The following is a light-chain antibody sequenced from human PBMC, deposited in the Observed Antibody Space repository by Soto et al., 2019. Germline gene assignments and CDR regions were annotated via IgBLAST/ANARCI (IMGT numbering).Light chain of an antibody. Sequence: DIQLTQAPSFLSASAGDRVSITFRASQVISSYLAWYQQTPGRAPKLLIYAASTLQSGVPSRFSGSGSGTEFTLTITSLQPEDFATYYCQQLNSFPITFGQGTRLEIK. CDR2: AAS. CDR1: QVISSY. CDR3: QQLNSFPIT. V-gene: IGKV1-9*01. J-gene: IGKJ5*01.